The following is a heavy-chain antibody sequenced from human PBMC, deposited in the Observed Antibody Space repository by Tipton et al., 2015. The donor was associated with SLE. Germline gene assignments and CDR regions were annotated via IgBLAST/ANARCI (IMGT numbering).Heavy chain of an antibody. D-gene: IGHD4-11*01. Sequence: LRLSCTVSGGSISTSNFYWGWIRQAPGKGLEWIGSIFYSGGTYYSPSLKSRVTLSIDTTKNQFSLILISVTAADTAVYYCARFLTTGQLDLWDQGALVTVSS. CDR3: ARFLTTGQLDL. J-gene: IGHJ5*02. CDR1: GGSISTSNFY. V-gene: IGHV4-39*01. CDR2: IFYSGGT.